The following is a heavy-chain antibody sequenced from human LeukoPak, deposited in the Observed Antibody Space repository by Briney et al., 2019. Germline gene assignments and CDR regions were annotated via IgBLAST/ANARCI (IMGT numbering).Heavy chain of an antibody. CDR3: ARVDYGLGSYCKSFDY. CDR2: ISSGSTI. Sequence: GGPLRLSCAASGFTFSTYEMNWVRQAPGKGLEWVSYISSGSTIYYADSVKGRFTISRDNAKNSLYLQMNSLRAEDTAVYYCARVDYGLGSYCKSFDYWGQGTLVTVSS. CDR1: GFTFSTYE. D-gene: IGHD3-10*01. V-gene: IGHV3-48*03. J-gene: IGHJ4*02.